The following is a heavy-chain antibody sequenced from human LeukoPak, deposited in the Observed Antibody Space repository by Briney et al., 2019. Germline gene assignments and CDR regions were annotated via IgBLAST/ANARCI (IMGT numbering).Heavy chain of an antibody. CDR2: IIPILGIA. D-gene: IGHD3-10*01. J-gene: IGHJ4*02. CDR1: GGTFSSYA. CDR3: ASAFSVGYGLGSYYFPFDY. Sequence: GASVKVSFKASGGTFSSYAISWVRQAPGQGLEWMGRIIPILGIANYAKKFQGRVTITADKSTSTAYMELSSLRSEDTAVYYCASAFSVGYGLGSYYFPFDYWGQGTLVTVSS. V-gene: IGHV1-69*04.